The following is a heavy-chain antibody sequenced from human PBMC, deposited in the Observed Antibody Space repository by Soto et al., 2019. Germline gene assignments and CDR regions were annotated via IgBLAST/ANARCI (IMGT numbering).Heavy chain of an antibody. CDR3: ARSSLYVRDG. V-gene: IGHV4-30-4*01. D-gene: IGHD2-2*02. J-gene: IGHJ6*02. CDR2: IYYSGNT. Sequence: SETLSLICSASGGSISSGYYYWSWIRQPPGKGLEWLGHIYYSGNTYSHPSLQTRLIISIDTSQNQFSLQVGSVTAADTAVYHCARSSLYVRDGWCQGTTITVS. CDR1: GGSISSGYYY.